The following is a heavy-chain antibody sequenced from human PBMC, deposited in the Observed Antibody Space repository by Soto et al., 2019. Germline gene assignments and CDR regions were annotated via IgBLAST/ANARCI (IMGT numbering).Heavy chain of an antibody. J-gene: IGHJ4*02. CDR2: IIPILGIA. Sequence: SVKVSCKASGGTFSSYTIIWVRQAPGQGLEWMGRIIPILGIANYAQKFQGRVTITADKSTSTAYMELSSLRSEDTAVYYCARDSLAYCGGDCYTPKYYFDYWGQGTLVTVSS. CDR1: GGTFSSYT. D-gene: IGHD2-21*02. V-gene: IGHV1-69*04. CDR3: ARDSLAYCGGDCYTPKYYFDY.